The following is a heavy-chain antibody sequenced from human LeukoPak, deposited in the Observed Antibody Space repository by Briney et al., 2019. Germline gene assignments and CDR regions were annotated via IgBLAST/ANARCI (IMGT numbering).Heavy chain of an antibody. Sequence: GGSLRLSCVGSGFTFSSYHMNWVRQAPGKGLEWVSYISSSSSTIYYADSVKGRFTISRDNSKNTLYLQMNSLRAEDTAVYYCARDGTAAASPGYFDCWGQGTLVTVSS. CDR3: ARDGTAAASPGYFDC. D-gene: IGHD6-13*01. CDR1: GFTFSSYH. CDR2: ISSSSSTI. J-gene: IGHJ4*02. V-gene: IGHV3-48*01.